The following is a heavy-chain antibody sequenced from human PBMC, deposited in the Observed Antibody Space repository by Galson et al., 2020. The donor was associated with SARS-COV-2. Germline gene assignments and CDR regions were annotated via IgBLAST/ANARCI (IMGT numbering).Heavy chain of an antibody. CDR2: LYYSGST. CDR3: AREEIGWLVRNNWFDP. J-gene: IGHJ5*02. CDR1: GGSISSSSYY. D-gene: IGHD6-19*01. V-gene: IGHV4-39*07. Sequence: SETLSHTCPVSGGSISSSSYYWGWICQPPGQGLEWTGSLYYSGSTYYNPSLKSRVTISVDTSKNQFSLKLGSVTAADTAVYYCAREEIGWLVRNNWFDPWGQGTLVTVSS.